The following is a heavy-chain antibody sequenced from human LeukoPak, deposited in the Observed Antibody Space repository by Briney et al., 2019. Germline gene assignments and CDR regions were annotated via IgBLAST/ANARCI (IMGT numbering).Heavy chain of an antibody. V-gene: IGHV3-11*01. J-gene: IGHJ6*02. D-gene: IGHD6-19*01. CDR3: AKDIRRSEQWLFVYREGGTYGMDV. CDR2: ISSSGSTI. CDR1: GFTFSDYY. Sequence: KPGGSLRLSCAASGFTFSDYYMSWIRQAPGKGLEWVSYISSSGSTIYYADSVKGRFTISRDNAKNSLYLQMNSLRAEDTAVYYCAKDIRRSEQWLFVYREGGTYGMDVWGQGTTVTVSS.